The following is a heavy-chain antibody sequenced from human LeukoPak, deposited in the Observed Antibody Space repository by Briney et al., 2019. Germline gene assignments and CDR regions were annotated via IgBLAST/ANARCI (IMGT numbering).Heavy chain of an antibody. CDR1: GYTFTGYY. Sequence: ASVKVSCKASGYTFTGYYIHWVRQAPGQGLECMGWINPNSGGTNYAQKFQGRVTMTRDTSISTAYMELSRLSSDDTAVYYCALLLWFGELLDPFFDYWGQGTPVTVSS. V-gene: IGHV1-2*02. CDR2: INPNSGGT. CDR3: ALLLWFGELLDPFFDY. J-gene: IGHJ4*02. D-gene: IGHD3-10*01.